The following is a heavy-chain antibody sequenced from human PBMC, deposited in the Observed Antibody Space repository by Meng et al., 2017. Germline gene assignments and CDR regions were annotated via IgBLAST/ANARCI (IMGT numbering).Heavy chain of an antibody. D-gene: IGHD6-13*01. Sequence: GGSLRPSCAASGFTFDDYAMHWVRQAPGKGLEWVSGISGNSGSIGYADSVEGRFTITRDNAKNSLYLQMNRLRAEDMALYYGAKSRYSSSSGYYYGKDVWGQGTTVTVSS. CDR3: AKSRYSSSSGYYYGKDV. V-gene: IGHV3-9*03. CDR2: ISGNSGSI. CDR1: GFTFDDYA. J-gene: IGHJ6*02.